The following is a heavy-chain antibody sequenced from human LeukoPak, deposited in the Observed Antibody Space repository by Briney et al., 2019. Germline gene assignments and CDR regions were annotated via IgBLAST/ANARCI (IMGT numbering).Heavy chain of an antibody. J-gene: IGHJ6*03. CDR1: GGSISIYY. D-gene: IGHD6-13*01. Sequence: SETLSLTSTVSGGSISIYYWSWIRQPPGNGLEWIGYIYYSGSTNYNPSLKSRVTISVDTSKNQFSLKLSSVTAADTAVYYCAREKKHQQPYYYYMDVWGKGTTVTVSS. CDR3: AREKKHQQPYYYYMDV. V-gene: IGHV4-59*01. CDR2: IYYSGST.